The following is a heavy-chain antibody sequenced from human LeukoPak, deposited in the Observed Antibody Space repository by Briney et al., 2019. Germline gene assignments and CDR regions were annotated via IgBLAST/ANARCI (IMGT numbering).Heavy chain of an antibody. Sequence: GGSLRLSCAVSGLTFNSYWMSWVRQAPGKGLEWVANIKQDGSGKFYVDSVKGRFTISRDNAKNSLYLQMNSLRAEDTAVFYCARGRYCSGGGCHYFDYWGQGTLVTVSS. CDR2: IKQDGSGK. CDR3: ARGRYCSGGGCHYFDY. V-gene: IGHV3-7*04. CDR1: GLTFNSYW. J-gene: IGHJ4*02. D-gene: IGHD2-15*01.